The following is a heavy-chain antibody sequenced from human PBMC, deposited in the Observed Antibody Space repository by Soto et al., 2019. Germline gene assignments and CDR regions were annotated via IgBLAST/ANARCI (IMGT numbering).Heavy chain of an antibody. Sequence: SETLSLTCTVSGGSISSSIYYWGWIRQPPGKGLEWIGSIYYSGSTYYNPSLKSRVTISVDTSKNQFSLKLSSVTAADTAVYYCARGRDSGSSHFDYWGQGTLVTVSS. J-gene: IGHJ4*02. V-gene: IGHV4-39*01. D-gene: IGHD1-26*01. CDR2: IYYSGST. CDR3: ARGRDSGSSHFDY. CDR1: GGSISSSIYY.